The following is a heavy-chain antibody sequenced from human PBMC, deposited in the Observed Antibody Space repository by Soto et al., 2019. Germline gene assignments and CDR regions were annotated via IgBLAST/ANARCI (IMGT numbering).Heavy chain of an antibody. CDR3: AGAYRSYYMDV. CDR1: RFTFSSYG. V-gene: IGHV3-23*01. CDR2: ISISGGST. J-gene: IGHJ6*03. Sequence: EVQLLESGGGLVQPGGSLRLSCAASRFTFSSYGMTWVRQAPGKGLEWVSCISISGGSTYYADSVKGRFTISRDNSENTLYLQMSSLRAEDTAIYYCAGAYRSYYMDVWGKGTTVTVSS. D-gene: IGHD3-16*01.